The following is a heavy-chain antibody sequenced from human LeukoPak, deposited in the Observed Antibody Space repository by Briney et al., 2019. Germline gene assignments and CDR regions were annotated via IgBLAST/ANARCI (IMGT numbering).Heavy chain of an antibody. V-gene: IGHV3-48*01. D-gene: IGHD3-9*01. CDR1: GFTFSSYS. Sequence: GGSLRLSCAASGFTFSSYSMNWVRQAPGKGLEWVSYIGSSSSTIYYADSVKGRFTISRDNAKNSLYLQMNSLRAEDTAVYYCARVLRYFDWLSPPDYWGQGTLVTVSP. J-gene: IGHJ4*02. CDR2: IGSSSSTI. CDR3: ARVLRYFDWLSPPDY.